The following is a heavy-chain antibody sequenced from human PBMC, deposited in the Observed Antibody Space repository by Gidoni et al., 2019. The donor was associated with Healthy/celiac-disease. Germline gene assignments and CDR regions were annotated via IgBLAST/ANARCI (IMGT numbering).Heavy chain of an antibody. D-gene: IGHD6-13*01. Sequence: QVQLQQSGPGLVKPSQTPSLTCAISGDSVSSNSAAWNWIRQSPSRGLEWLGRTYYRSKWYNDYAVSVKSRITINPDTSKNQFSLQLNSVTPEDTAVYYCARGRGIAAAVVDYYYYGMDVWGQGTTVTVSS. CDR3: ARGRGIAAAVVDYYYYGMDV. V-gene: IGHV6-1*01. CDR1: GDSVSSNSAA. J-gene: IGHJ6*02. CDR2: TYYRSKWYN.